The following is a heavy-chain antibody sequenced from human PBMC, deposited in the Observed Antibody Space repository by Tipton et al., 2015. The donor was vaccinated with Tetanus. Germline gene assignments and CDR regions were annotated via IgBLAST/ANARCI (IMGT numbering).Heavy chain of an antibody. CDR3: ARRDRYNTDSFHL. Sequence: TLSLTCTVSGGQFISSSFYFGWIRQPPGKGLEWVGSIYHSGTTYYNPSLNSRVNISSFASKNETSLTLTSVTAADTAVYYCARRDRYNTDSFHLWGQGTMVTV. V-gene: IGHV4-39*01. CDR1: GGQFISSSFY. CDR2: IYHSGTT. D-gene: IGHD5-18*01. J-gene: IGHJ3*01.